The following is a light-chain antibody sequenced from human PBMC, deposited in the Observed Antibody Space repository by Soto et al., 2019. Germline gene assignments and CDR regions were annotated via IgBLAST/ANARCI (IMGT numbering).Light chain of an antibody. V-gene: IGKV3-20*01. Sequence: EIVLTHYPGTLSLSPVDRATLXCRASQSVRTTYLAWYQQKPGQAPRLLIYNASNRTTGIPDRFSGSGSGTDFTLTIDRLEPADFAVYFCQQYSSSQGWTFGQGTKVDNK. CDR3: QQYSSSQGWT. CDR1: QSVRTTY. CDR2: NAS. J-gene: IGKJ1*01.